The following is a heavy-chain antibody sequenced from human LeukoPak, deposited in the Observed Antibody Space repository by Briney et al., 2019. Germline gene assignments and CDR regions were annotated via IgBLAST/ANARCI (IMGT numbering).Heavy chain of an antibody. Sequence: PGGSLRLSCVASGFTFSSYWMAWVRQAPGKGLEWVASIKQDGSEKFYVDSMKGRFTISRDNAKNSLYLQLNTLRAEDTALYYFPKEATSNNESWGQGTVVPVPS. CDR2: IKQDGSEK. V-gene: IGHV3-7*01. CDR1: GFTFSSYW. CDR3: PKEATSNNES. J-gene: IGHJ5*02. D-gene: IGHD2-8*01.